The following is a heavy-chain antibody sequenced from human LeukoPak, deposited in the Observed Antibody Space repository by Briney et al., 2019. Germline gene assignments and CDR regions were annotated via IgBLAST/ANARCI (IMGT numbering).Heavy chain of an antibody. D-gene: IGHD3-10*01. CDR1: GFTFSSYA. CDR3: ARKAGYYYGSEDY. CDR2: IGGSGAST. Sequence: PGGSLRLSCAASGFTFSSYAMSWVRQAPGKGLEWVSTIGGSGASTYYADSVKGRFTISRDNSKNTLYLQMNSLRVEDTAVYYCARKAGYYYGSEDYWGQGTLVTVSS. V-gene: IGHV3-23*01. J-gene: IGHJ4*02.